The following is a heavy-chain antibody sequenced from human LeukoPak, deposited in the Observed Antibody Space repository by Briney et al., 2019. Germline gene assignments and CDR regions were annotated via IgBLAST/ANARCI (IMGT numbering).Heavy chain of an antibody. CDR3: ARDWAAAFDY. Sequence: GGSLRLSCAASGFTFSSYSMNWVRQAPGKGLEWVSSISSSSSYIYYADSVKGRFTISRDNAKNSLYLRMNSLRAEDTAVYYCARDWAAAFDYWGQGTLVTVSS. V-gene: IGHV3-21*01. CDR2: ISSSSSYI. CDR1: GFTFSSYS. D-gene: IGHD6-13*01. J-gene: IGHJ4*02.